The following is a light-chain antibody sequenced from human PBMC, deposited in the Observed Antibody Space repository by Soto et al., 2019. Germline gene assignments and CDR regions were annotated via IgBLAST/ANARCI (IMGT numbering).Light chain of an antibody. CDR2: GAS. J-gene: IGKJ2*01. CDR1: QRITDT. V-gene: IGKV3D-15*01. Sequence: EIEVTQSPATLSVTPGESVTLSCRASQRITDTLAWYQQRPGQAPRLLILGASTRATGIPARFSGSVSGTEFTLTISSLQSEDFAIYYCQQYNNWPPYTFGQGTKVDIK. CDR3: QQYNNWPPYT.